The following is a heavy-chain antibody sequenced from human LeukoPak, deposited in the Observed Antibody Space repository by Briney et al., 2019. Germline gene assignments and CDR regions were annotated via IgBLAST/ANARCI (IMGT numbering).Heavy chain of an antibody. D-gene: IGHD1-26*01. CDR1: GFTFSSYW. CDR3: ARVGSYYYYYMDV. Sequence: GGSLRLSCAASGFTFSSYWMSWVRQAPGKGLEWVANIKQDGSEKYYVDSVKGRFTISRDNAKNSLYLQMNSLRAEDTAVYYCARVGSYYYYYMDVWGKGTTVTVSS. J-gene: IGHJ6*03. CDR2: IKQDGSEK. V-gene: IGHV3-7*01.